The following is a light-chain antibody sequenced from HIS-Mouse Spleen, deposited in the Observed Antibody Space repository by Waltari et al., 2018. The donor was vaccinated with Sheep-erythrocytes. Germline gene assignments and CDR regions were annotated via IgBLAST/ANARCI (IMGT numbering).Light chain of an antibody. CDR2: EGS. CDR1: SSDVGGYNL. CDR3: CSYAGSSTPWV. V-gene: IGLV2-23*01. J-gene: IGLJ3*02. Sequence: QSALTQPASVSGSPGQSITISCTGTSSDVGGYNLVSWSQQHPGKAPKIMIYEGSKRPSGVSNRFSGSKSGNTAALTISGLQAEDEADYYCCSYAGSSTPWVFGGGTKLTVL.